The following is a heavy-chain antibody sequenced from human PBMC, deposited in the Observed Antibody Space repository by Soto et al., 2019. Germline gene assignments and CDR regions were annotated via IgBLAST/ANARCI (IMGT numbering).Heavy chain of an antibody. J-gene: IGHJ4*01. V-gene: IGHV6-1*01. D-gene: IGHD1-26*01. CDR2: TYYRSKWYY. CDR1: GDSVSSNSAG. Sequence: SQTLSLTCVITGDSVSSNSAGWSWVRQSPSRGLEWLGRTYYRSKWYYEYAVSVRGRITINPDTSKKQYSLQLNSVTPEDTAVYFCARGEQYSGKIFDYWGQGTLVTVSS. CDR3: ARGEQYSGKIFDY.